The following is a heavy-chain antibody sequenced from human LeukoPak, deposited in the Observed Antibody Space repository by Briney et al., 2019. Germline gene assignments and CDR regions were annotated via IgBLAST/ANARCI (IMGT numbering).Heavy chain of an antibody. D-gene: IGHD6-19*01. V-gene: IGHV3-23*01. CDR1: GFTFSSYA. J-gene: IGHJ4*02. CDR3: AKRDTVAGTEDY. CDR2: ISGSGGST. Sequence: PGGSLRLSCAASGFTFSSYAMSWVRQPPGEGLEWVSAISGSGGSTYYADSVKGRFTISRDNSKNTLYLQINSLRAEDTAVYYCAKRDTVAGTEDYWGQGTLVTVSS.